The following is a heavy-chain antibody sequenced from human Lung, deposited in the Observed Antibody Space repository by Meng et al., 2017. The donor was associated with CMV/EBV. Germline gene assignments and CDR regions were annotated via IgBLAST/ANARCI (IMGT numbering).Heavy chain of an antibody. CDR2: IIPVFAIA. D-gene: IGHD2-2*02. CDR3: ARDRTGDCSSTSCYNYYYYYGMDV. CDR1: GGTFSSYA. Sequence: SXXVSXKASGGTFSSYAFSWVRQAAGQGLEWMGGIIPVFAIANYAQKFQGRITTTTDESTSKAYMELSSLRCEDTAVDYCARDRTGDCSSTSCYNYYYYYGMDVWGQGTTVTVSS. V-gene: IGHV1-69*05. J-gene: IGHJ6*02.